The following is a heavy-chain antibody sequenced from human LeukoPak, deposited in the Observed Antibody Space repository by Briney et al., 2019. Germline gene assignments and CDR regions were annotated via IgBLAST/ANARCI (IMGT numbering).Heavy chain of an antibody. CDR2: INTGNGNT. CDR1: GYSFTSYA. J-gene: IGHJ6*02. CDR3: ARGASMVRGVIPVYYYGMDV. D-gene: IGHD3-10*01. Sequence: ASVKVSCKASGYSFTSYAMHWVRQAPGQGLEWMGWINTGNGNTKYSQKFQGRVTITRDTSANTAYMELSSLRSEDTAVYYCARGASMVRGVIPVYYYGMDVWGQGTTVTVSS. V-gene: IGHV1-3*04.